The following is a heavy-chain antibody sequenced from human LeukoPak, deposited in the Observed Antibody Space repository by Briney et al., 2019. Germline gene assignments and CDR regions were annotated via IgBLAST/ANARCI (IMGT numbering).Heavy chain of an antibody. Sequence: SETLSLTCNVSLDSIRGSSFYWGWIRQPPGKSLEWIGEINHSGSTNYNPSLKSRVTISVDTSKNQFSLKLSSVTAADTAVYYCARGRLRYLARDWGQGTLVTVSS. CDR2: INHSGST. D-gene: IGHD3-9*01. CDR3: ARGRLRYLARD. V-gene: IGHV4-39*07. CDR1: LDSIRGSSFY. J-gene: IGHJ4*02.